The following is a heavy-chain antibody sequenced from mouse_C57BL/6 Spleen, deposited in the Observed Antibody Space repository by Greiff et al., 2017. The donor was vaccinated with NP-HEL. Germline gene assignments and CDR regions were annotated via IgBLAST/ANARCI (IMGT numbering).Heavy chain of an antibody. CDR3: ARDGFAY. CDR2: ISDGGSYT. Sequence: EVQGVESGGGLVKPGGSLKLSCAASGFTFSSYAMSWVRQTPEKRLEWVATISDGGSYTYYPDNVKGRFTISRDNAKNNLYLQMSHLKSEDTAMYYCARDGFAYWGQGTLVTVSA. CDR1: GFTFSSYA. J-gene: IGHJ3*01. V-gene: IGHV5-4*01.